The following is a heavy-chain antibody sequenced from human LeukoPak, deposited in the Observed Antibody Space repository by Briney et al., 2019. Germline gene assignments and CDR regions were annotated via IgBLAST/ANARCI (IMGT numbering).Heavy chain of an antibody. CDR2: ISGSGGST. J-gene: IGHJ4*02. Sequence: TGGSLRLSCAASGFTVSTNYMSWVRQAPGKGLEWVSAISGSGGSTYYADSVKGRFTISRDNSKNTLYLQMNSLRAEDTAVYYCAKDPDPFHCSSTSCNYYFDYWGQGTLVTVSS. CDR3: AKDPDPFHCSSTSCNYYFDY. CDR1: GFTVSTNY. D-gene: IGHD2-2*01. V-gene: IGHV3-23*01.